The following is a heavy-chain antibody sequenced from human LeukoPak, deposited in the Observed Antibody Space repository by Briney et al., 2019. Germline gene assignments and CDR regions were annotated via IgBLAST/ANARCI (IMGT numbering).Heavy chain of an antibody. CDR2: ISDSGGST. CDR3: AKDLGYYDSSGYYPEYFQH. V-gene: IGHV3-23*01. D-gene: IGHD3-22*01. Sequence: PGGSLRLSCAASGFTFSSYSMNWVRQAPGKGLEWVSAISDSGGSTYYADSVKGRFTISRDNSKNTLYLQMNSLRAEDTAVYYCAKDLGYYDSSGYYPEYFQHWGQGTLVTVSS. J-gene: IGHJ1*01. CDR1: GFTFSSYS.